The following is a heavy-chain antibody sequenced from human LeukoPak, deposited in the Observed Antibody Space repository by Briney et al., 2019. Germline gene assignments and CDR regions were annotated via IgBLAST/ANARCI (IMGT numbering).Heavy chain of an antibody. J-gene: IGHJ4*02. CDR2: IGDSGGST. V-gene: IGHV3-23*01. CDR1: EFTFSSYA. CDR3: SKAQGYFDY. Sequence: PGGSLRLSCAASEFTFSSYAMSWVRQAPGKGLEWVSTIGDSGGSTYYADSVRGRFTVSRDNSKNTLYLQMNSLRVEDTAVYYCSKAQGYFDYWGQGTLVTVSS.